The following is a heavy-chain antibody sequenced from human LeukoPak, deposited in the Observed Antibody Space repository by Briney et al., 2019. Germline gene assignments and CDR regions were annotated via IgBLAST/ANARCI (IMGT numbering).Heavy chain of an antibody. Sequence: GSSVKVSCKASGGTFSSYAISWVRQAPGQGLEWMGGIIPIFGTANYAQNFQGRVTITADESTSTAYMELSSLRSEDTAVYYCARTGGGLKYFQPWGQGTLVTVSS. J-gene: IGHJ1*01. D-gene: IGHD3-16*01. CDR3: ARTGGGLKYFQP. CDR2: IIPIFGTA. CDR1: GGTFSSYA. V-gene: IGHV1-69*01.